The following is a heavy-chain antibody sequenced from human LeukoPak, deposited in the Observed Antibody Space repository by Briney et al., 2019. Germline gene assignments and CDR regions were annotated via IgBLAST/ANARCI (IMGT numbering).Heavy chain of an antibody. CDR2: ISSSSSYI. Sequence: GGSLRLSCAASGFTFSSYSMNWVRQAPGKGLEWVSSISSSSSYIYYADSVMGRFTISRDNAKNSLYLQMNSLRAEDTAVYYCAKDRGIAAAQAWFDPWGQGTLVTVSS. V-gene: IGHV3-21*04. CDR1: GFTFSSYS. J-gene: IGHJ5*02. D-gene: IGHD6-13*01. CDR3: AKDRGIAAAQAWFDP.